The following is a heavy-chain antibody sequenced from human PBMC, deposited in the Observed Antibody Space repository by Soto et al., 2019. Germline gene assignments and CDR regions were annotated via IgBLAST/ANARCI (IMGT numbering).Heavy chain of an antibody. D-gene: IGHD5-12*01. Sequence: EVQLVESGGGLVQPGGSLRLSCAASGFTFSNSWMYWVRQAPGKGLVWVSRINSDGSVSSYADSVKGRLTISRDNAKNNPNMQMNSLRAEDTAVYYCARGGWVGSVYSTVAGGCYYYLDVWGKGTMVTVFS. J-gene: IGHJ6*03. V-gene: IGHV3-74*01. CDR1: GFTFSNSW. CDR3: ARGGWVGSVYSTVAGGCYYYLDV. CDR2: INSDGSVS.